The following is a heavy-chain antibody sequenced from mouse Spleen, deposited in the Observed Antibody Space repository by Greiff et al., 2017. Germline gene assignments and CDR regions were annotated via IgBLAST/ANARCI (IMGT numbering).Heavy chain of an antibody. V-gene: IGHV1-75*01. CDR2: IFPGSGST. CDR3: ARRGYGNQGYFDY. D-gene: IGHD2-1*01. J-gene: IGHJ2*01. CDR1: GYTFTDYY. Sequence: QVQLKQSGPELVKPGASVKISCKASGYTFTDYYINWVKQRPGQGLEWIGWIFPGSGSTYYNEKFKGKATLTVDKSSSTAYMLLSSLTSEDSAVYFCARRGYGNQGYFDYWGQGTTLTVSS.